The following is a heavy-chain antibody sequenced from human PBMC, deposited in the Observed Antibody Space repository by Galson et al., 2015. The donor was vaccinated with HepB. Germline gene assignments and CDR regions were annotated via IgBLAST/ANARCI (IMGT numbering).Heavy chain of an antibody. V-gene: IGHV3-21*01. D-gene: IGHD3-10*02. J-gene: IGHJ1*01. CDR3: ASSSWNLGSGDEYFQH. Sequence: SLRLSCAASGFTFSSYSMNWVRQAPGKGLEWVSSISSSSSYIYYADSVKGRFTISRDNAKNSLYLQMNSLRAEDTAVYYCASSSWNLGSGDEYFQHWGQGTLVTVSS. CDR2: ISSSSSYI. CDR1: GFTFSSYS.